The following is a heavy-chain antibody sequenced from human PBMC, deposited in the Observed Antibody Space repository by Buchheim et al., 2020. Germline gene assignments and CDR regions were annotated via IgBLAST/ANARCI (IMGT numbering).Heavy chain of an antibody. V-gene: IGHV3-15*01. D-gene: IGHD2-15*01. Sequence: EVQLVESGGGLVKSGGSLRLSCAASGFTFSNAWMSWVRQAPGKGLEWVGRIKSKTDGGTTDYAAPVKGRFTISRDDSKNTLYLQMNSLKTENTAVYYCTTELGYCSGGSCYPYYYGMDVWGQGTT. CDR1: GFTFSNAW. J-gene: IGHJ6*02. CDR2: IKSKTDGGTT. CDR3: TTELGYCSGGSCYPYYYGMDV.